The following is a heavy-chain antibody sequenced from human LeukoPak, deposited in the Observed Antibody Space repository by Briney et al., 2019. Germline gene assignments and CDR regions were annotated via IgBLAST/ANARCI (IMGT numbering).Heavy chain of an antibody. CDR3: ARYRYCSGGSCYSDYYYYYGMDV. Sequence: GGSLRLSCAASGFTFSSYSMTWVRQAPGKGLEWVSSISSSSSYIYYADSVKGRFTISRDNAKNSLYLQMNSLRAEDTAVYYCARYRYCSGGSCYSDYYYYYGMDVWGQGTTVTVSS. CDR2: ISSSSSYI. J-gene: IGHJ6*02. CDR1: GFTFSSYS. V-gene: IGHV3-21*01. D-gene: IGHD2-15*01.